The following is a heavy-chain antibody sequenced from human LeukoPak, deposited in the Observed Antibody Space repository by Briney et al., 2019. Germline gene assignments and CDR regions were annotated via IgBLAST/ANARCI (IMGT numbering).Heavy chain of an antibody. CDR3: ARAPLRGYYGCSGYPDAFAI. D-gene: IGHD3-22*01. V-gene: IGHV3-48*02. CDR2: ISSSSSTI. CDR1: VFTFSSYC. Sequence: PGGALTLSFAASVFTFSSYCMNWVRQAPGKGRAGVSYISSSSSTIYYADSVKGRFTISRDNAKNSLYLQMNSLRDEDTAVYYCARAPLRGYYGCSGYPDAFAIWGQGTMVTVSS. J-gene: IGHJ3*02.